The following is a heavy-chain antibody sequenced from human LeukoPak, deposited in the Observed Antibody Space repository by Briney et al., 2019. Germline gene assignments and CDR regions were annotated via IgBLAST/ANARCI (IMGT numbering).Heavy chain of an antibody. V-gene: IGHV3-30*04. J-gene: IGHJ6*02. D-gene: IGHD3-10*01. CDR3: ARPGFGVGETYKFYGMDV. CDR2: ISFDGTKN. CDR1: GFTFSTYA. Sequence: PGGSLRLSCAASGFTFSTYAMHWVRQAPGKVLQWVAVISFDGTKNSYTDSVKGRFTISRDNSKNTLYLQMNSLRAEDTAVYYCARPGFGVGETYKFYGMDVWGQGTTVTVSS.